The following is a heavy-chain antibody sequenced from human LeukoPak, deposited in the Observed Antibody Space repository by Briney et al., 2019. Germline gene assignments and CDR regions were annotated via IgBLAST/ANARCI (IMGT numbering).Heavy chain of an antibody. J-gene: IGHJ4*02. CDR2: ISSSGSTI. V-gene: IGHV3-11*01. CDR1: GFTFSDCY. CDR3: ARDGNIAVAGDFDY. D-gene: IGHD6-19*01. Sequence: PGGSLRFSCAASGFTFSDCYMSWIRQAPGKGLEWVSYISSSGSTIYYADSVKGRFTISRDNAKNSLYLQMNSLRAEDTAVYYCARDGNIAVAGDFDYWGQGTLVTVSS.